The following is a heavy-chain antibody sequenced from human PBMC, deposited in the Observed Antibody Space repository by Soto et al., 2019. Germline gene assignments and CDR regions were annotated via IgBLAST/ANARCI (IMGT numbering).Heavy chain of an antibody. D-gene: IGHD3-10*01. CDR1: GYSFTTYW. CDR2: IYPGDSDT. CDR3: ARHSSGFPYSFAY. V-gene: IGHV5-51*01. Sequence: PGESLKISCKGSGYSFTTYWIAWVRQMPGKGLERMGIIYPGDSDTRYSPSFQGQVTFSADKSISTAYLQWSSLKASDTAMYYCARHSSGFPYSFAYWGQGTLVTVSS. J-gene: IGHJ4*02.